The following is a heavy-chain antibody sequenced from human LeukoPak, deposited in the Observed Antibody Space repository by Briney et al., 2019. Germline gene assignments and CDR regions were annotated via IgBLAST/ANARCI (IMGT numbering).Heavy chain of an antibody. Sequence: GGSLRLSCAASGFTFSNYEMNWVRQAPGKGLEWISYISSSGSTIYYVDSAKGRFTISRDNAKNSLFLQMNSLRAEDTAVYYCAREGAPATNRYNWFDPWGQGTLVTVSS. CDR2: ISSSGSTI. V-gene: IGHV3-48*03. CDR1: GFTFSNYE. CDR3: AREGAPATNRYNWFDP. D-gene: IGHD2-15*01. J-gene: IGHJ5*02.